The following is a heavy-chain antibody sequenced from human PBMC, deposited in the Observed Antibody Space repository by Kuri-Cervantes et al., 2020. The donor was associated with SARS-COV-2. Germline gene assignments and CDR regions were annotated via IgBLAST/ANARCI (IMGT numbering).Heavy chain of an antibody. J-gene: IGHJ4*02. CDR3: ARHPRLEASRNYYFDY. CDR1: GGSFSGYY. Sequence: GSLRLSCAVYGGSFSGYYWSWIRQPPGKGLEWIGEINHSGSTNYNPSLKSRVTISVDTSKNQFSLKLSSVTAADTAVYFCARHPRLEASRNYYFDYWGQGILVTGLL. CDR2: INHSGST. V-gene: IGHV4-34*01.